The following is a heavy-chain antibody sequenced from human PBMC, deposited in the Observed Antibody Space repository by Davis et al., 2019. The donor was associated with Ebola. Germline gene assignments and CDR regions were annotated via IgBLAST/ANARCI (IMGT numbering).Heavy chain of an antibody. CDR3: ARAANYFYGLDV. CDR1: GYTFTSYY. CDR2: INPMGGST. J-gene: IGHJ6*04. Sequence: ASVKVSCKASGYTFTSYYIHWVRQAPGQGLDWMGIINPMGGSTSYAQMLQGRVTMTRDTSTATVYMELSSLRSEDSAVYYCARAANYFYGLDVWGKGTTVTVSS. V-gene: IGHV1-46*01.